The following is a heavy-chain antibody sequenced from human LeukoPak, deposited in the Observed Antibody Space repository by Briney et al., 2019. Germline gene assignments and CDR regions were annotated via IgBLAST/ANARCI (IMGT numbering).Heavy chain of an antibody. J-gene: IGHJ4*02. Sequence: PLETLSLTCTVSGGSISGSNYYWGWVRQSPEKGLEWIGSIIYSGTTHYDPSLRSRVTISVDTSKSQFSLRLTSVTAADTAVYYCARDFGDHRIDYWGQGTLVTVSS. CDR3: ARDFGDHRIDY. V-gene: IGHV4-39*01. CDR2: IIYSGTT. D-gene: IGHD4-17*01. CDR1: GGSISGSNYY.